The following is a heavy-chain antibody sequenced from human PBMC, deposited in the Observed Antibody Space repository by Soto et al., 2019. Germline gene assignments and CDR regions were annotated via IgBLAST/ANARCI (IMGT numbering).Heavy chain of an antibody. V-gene: IGHV4-34*01. J-gene: IGHJ4*02. CDR2: INHSGST. D-gene: IGHD5-12*01. Sequence: SSETLSLTCAVYGGSFSGYYWSWIRQPPGKGLEWIGEINHSGSTNYNPSLKSRVTISVDTSKNQFSLKLSSVTAADTAVYYCARGQMATITLDFDYWGQGTLVTVS. CDR1: GGSFSGYY. CDR3: ARGQMATITLDFDY.